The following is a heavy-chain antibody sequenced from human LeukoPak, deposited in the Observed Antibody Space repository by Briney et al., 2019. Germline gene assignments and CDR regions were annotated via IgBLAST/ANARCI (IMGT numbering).Heavy chain of an antibody. CDR3: ARDPITMVRGVAPSDY. CDR1: GFTVSSNY. D-gene: IGHD3-10*01. J-gene: IGHJ4*02. V-gene: IGHV3-66*01. Sequence: GGSLRLSCAASGFTVSSNYMSWVRQAPGKGLEWVSVIYSGGSTYYADSVKGRFTISRDNPKNTLYLQMNSLRAEDTAVYYCARDPITMVRGVAPSDYWGQGTLVTVPS. CDR2: IYSGGST.